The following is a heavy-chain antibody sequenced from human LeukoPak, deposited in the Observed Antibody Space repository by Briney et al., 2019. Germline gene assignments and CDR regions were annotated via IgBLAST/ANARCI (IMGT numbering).Heavy chain of an antibody. Sequence: SETLSLTCAVSGYSISSGYYWGWIRQPTGKGLEWIGSIYHSGSTYYNPSLQSLVTISVDTSKNQFSLNLSSVTAADTAVYYCARGRAGSYRSYFDYWGQGTLVTVSS. CDR3: ARGRAGSYRSYFDY. CDR2: IYHSGST. J-gene: IGHJ4*02. V-gene: IGHV4-38-2*01. D-gene: IGHD3-10*01. CDR1: GYSISSGYY.